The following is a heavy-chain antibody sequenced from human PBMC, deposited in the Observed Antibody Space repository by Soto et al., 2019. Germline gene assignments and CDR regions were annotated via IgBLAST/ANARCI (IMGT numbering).Heavy chain of an antibody. J-gene: IGHJ6*02. D-gene: IGHD2-15*01. CDR3: ARDRDIVVVDGMDV. CDR1: GGTFSSYT. V-gene: IGHV1-69*08. Sequence: QVQLVQSGAEVKKPGSSVKVSCKASGGTFSSYTISWVRQAPGQGLEWMGRIIPILGIANYAQKFQGRVTITADKSTSTAYMELSSLRSDDTAVYYCARDRDIVVVDGMDVWGQGTTVTVSS. CDR2: IIPILGIA.